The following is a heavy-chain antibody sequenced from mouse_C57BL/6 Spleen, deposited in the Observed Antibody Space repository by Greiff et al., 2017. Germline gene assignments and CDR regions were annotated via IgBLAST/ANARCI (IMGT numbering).Heavy chain of an antibody. V-gene: IGHV1-85*01. D-gene: IGHD2-4*01. CDR3: ARPYYDYGYAMDY. J-gene: IGHJ4*01. Sequence: QVQLQQSGPELVKPGASVKLSCKASGYTFTSYDINWVKQRPGQGLEWIGWIYPRAGSTTYNEKFKGKATLTVDTSSSTAYMELHSLTSEDSAVYFCARPYYDYGYAMDYWGQGTSVTVSS. CDR1: GYTFTSYD. CDR2: IYPRAGST.